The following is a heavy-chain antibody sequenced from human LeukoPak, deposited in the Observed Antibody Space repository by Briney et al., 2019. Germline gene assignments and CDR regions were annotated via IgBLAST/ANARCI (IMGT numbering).Heavy chain of an antibody. D-gene: IGHD6-19*01. V-gene: IGHV4-34*01. J-gene: IGHJ6*02. CDR1: GGSFSGYY. CDR2: INHSGST. Sequence: SETLSRTCAVYGGSFSGYYWSWIRQPPGKGLEWIGEINHSGSTNYNPSLKSRVTISVDTSKNQFSLKLSSVTAADTAVYYCARVGKAVAGTFYYYYGMDVWGQGTTVTVSS. CDR3: ARVGKAVAGTFYYYYGMDV.